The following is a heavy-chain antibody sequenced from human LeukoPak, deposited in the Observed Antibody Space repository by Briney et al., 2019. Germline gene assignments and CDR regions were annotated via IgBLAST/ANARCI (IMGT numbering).Heavy chain of an antibody. V-gene: IGHV3-48*04. D-gene: IGHD3-3*01. CDR2: ISSSSSTI. J-gene: IGHJ6*02. Sequence: GGSLRLSCAASGFTFSSYSMNWVRQAPGKGLEWISYISSSSSTIYYADSVKGRFTISRDNAKNSLYLQMNSLRAEDTAVYYCASTLGRLEYYYGMDVWGQGTTVTVSS. CDR3: ASTLGRLEYYYGMDV. CDR1: GFTFSSYS.